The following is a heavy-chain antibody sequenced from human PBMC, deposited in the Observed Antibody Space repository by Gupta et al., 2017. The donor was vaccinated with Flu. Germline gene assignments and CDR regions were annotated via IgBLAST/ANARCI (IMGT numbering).Heavy chain of an antibody. V-gene: IGHV3-23*01. Sequence: EVQLLESGGDLVEPGGSLRLSCVASGFAINNYAMSWVRQAPGKGLEWVSVIGSGGLSTFYADSVVGRFTISTETSKNALFLQMHSLTVEDTAIYYCAKGGWGQGCGADCYMSHWGQGVLVTVSS. D-gene: IGHD2-21*02. CDR1: GFAINNYA. CDR2: IGSGGLST. CDR3: AKGGWGQGCGADCYMSH. J-gene: IGHJ4*02.